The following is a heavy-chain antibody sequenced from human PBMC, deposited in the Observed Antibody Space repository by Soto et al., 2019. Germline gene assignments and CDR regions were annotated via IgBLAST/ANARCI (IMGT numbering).Heavy chain of an antibody. D-gene: IGHD6-6*01. CDR3: ARGLRRIAARPFAYFQH. CDR1: GGSFSGYY. J-gene: IGHJ1*01. V-gene: IGHV4-34*01. CDR2: INHSGST. Sequence: QVQLQQWGAGLLKPSETLSLTCAVYGGSFSGYYWSWIRQPPGKGLEWIGEINHSGSTNYNPSLKSRVTISVDTSKNQLSLKQSSVTAADTAVYYCARGLRRIAARPFAYFQHWGQGTLVTVSS.